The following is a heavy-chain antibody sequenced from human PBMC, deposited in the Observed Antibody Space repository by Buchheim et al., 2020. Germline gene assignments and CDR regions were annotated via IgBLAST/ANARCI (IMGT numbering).Heavy chain of an antibody. J-gene: IGHJ5*02. CDR3: ARGSGWYSNGGFDP. V-gene: IGHV4-34*01. CDR2: INHSGST. Sequence: QVQLQQWGAGLLKPSETLSLTCAVYGGSFSGYYWSWIRQPPGKGLEWIGEINHSGSTNYNPSLKSRVTISVDTSKNQFSLKLSSVTAADTGVYYCARGSGWYSNGGFDPWGQGT. CDR1: GGSFSGYY. D-gene: IGHD6-19*01.